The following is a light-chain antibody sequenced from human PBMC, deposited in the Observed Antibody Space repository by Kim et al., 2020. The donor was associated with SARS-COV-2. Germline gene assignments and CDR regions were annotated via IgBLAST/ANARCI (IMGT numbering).Light chain of an antibody. V-gene: IGKV3D-7*01. Sequence: PGERATLSCRASQSVSSSYLSWYQQKPGQAPRLLIYGASTRATGIPARFSGSGSGTDFTLTISSLQPEDFAVYYCQQDYNLRKYTFGQGTKLEI. J-gene: IGKJ2*01. CDR1: QSVSSSY. CDR2: GAS. CDR3: QQDYNLRKYT.